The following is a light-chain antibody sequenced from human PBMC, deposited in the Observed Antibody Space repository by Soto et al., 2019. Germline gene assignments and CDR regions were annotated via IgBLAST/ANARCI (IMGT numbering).Light chain of an antibody. CDR2: AAS. CDR1: QDINSY. V-gene: IGKV1-9*01. J-gene: IGKJ3*01. CDR3: QQFNSYPT. Sequence: DIQLTQSPSFLSASVGDRVTFTCRASQDINSYLAWYQQKPGKAPKLLIYAASTLQSGVPSRFSGSGSGTEFTLTISSLQPEDFATYYCQQFNSYPTFGPGTKVDIK.